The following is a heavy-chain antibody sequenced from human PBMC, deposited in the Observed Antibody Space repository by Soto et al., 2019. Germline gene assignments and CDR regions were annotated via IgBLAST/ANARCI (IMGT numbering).Heavy chain of an antibody. CDR2: INHSVST. D-gene: IGHD6-13*01. CDR1: GGSFSGYY. J-gene: IGHJ4*02. V-gene: IGHV4-34*01. Sequence: QVQLQQWGAGLLKPSETLSLTCAVYGGSFSGYYWSWIRQPPGKGLAWIGEINHSVSTNYNPSLKRRGTISVDTYKNQFSLKLSSVTAAYTAVYYCARAGRSSWYRLDYWGQGTLVTVSS. CDR3: ARAGRSSWYRLDY.